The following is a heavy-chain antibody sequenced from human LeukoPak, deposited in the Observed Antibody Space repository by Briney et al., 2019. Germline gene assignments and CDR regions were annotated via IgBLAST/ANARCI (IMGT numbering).Heavy chain of an antibody. CDR3: ARGIVVVDSYAEYFQH. Sequence: GASVKVSCKATGYTFIIHGISWVRQAPGQGLEWMGWISAYNGNTNYAQKLQGRVTMTTDTSTSTAYIELRSLRSDDTAVYYCARGIVVVDSYAEYFQHWGQGTLVTVSS. CDR1: GYTFIIHG. J-gene: IGHJ1*01. D-gene: IGHD3-22*01. CDR2: ISAYNGNT. V-gene: IGHV1-18*01.